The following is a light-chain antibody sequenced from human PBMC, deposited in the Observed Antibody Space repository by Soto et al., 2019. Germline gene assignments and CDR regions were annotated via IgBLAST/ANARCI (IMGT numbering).Light chain of an antibody. CDR2: DVS. CDR3: ASYTSANVRV. CDR1: SSDIGAYNS. J-gene: IGLJ2*01. V-gene: IGLV2-14*01. Sequence: QSALTQPASVSASPGHSITISCTGTSSDIGAYNSVSWYQQHPGKAPQLIIYDVSYRPSGIFSRFSGSKSGNAASLTISGLQADDDADYYCASYTSANVRVFGGGTKLTVL.